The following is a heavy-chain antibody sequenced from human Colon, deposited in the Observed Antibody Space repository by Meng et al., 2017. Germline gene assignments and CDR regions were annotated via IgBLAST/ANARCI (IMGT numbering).Heavy chain of an antibody. D-gene: IGHD2-8*02. J-gene: IGHJ4*02. V-gene: IGHV3-23*01. CDR3: VRDCCTDIGPIDS. CDR1: GFTLANYG. Sequence: GESLKISCRTSGFTLANYGMGWIRQAPGKGLEWVATISNGVENKHYADSVMGRFTVYRDNSKNTVYLQLASLTAEDTAVYYCVRDCCTDIGPIDSWGQGTVVTVSS. CDR2: ISNGVENK.